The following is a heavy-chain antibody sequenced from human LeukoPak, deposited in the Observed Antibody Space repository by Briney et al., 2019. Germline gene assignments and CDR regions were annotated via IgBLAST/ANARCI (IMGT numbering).Heavy chain of an antibody. V-gene: IGHV1-2*02. Sequence: ASVKVSCKASGYTFTTNYIHWVRQAPGQGLEWMGWINPNSGGTSYAQKFQGRVTMTRDTSISTAYMELSRLRSDDTAVYYCARDRGISMIATDFDYWGQGTLVNVSS. D-gene: IGHD3-22*01. J-gene: IGHJ4*02. CDR1: GYTFTTNY. CDR2: INPNSGGT. CDR3: ARDRGISMIATDFDY.